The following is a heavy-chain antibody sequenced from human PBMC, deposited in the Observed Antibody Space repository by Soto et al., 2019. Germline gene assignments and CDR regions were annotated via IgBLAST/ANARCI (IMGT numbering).Heavy chain of an antibody. J-gene: IGHJ6*02. CDR2: IIPMFGTP. CDR1: GGTFSKYA. V-gene: IGHV1-69*13. D-gene: IGHD3-9*01. Sequence: SVKVSCKASGGTFSKYAIGWVRQAPGQGLEWLGGIIPMFGTPNYAQKFQGRVTISADESTTTAYLELSSLRSPDTAVYFCARDKGRYDSGMDVWGQGTTVTVSS. CDR3: ARDKGRYDSGMDV.